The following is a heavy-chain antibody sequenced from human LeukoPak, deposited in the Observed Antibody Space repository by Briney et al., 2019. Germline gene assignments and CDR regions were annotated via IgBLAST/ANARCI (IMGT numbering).Heavy chain of an antibody. V-gene: IGHV7-4-1*02. J-gene: IGHJ5*02. D-gene: IGHD3-10*01. CDR3: ARAFGYYGSGRLYWFDP. CDR2: INTNTVNP. Sequence: ASVKVSCKSSVYTFTSYAMNWVRPAPGQGLEWMGWINTNTVNPTYAQGFTGRFVFSLDTSVSTAYLQIRSIKAEDTAVYYCARAFGYYGSGRLYWFDPWGQGTLVTVSS. CDR1: VYTFTSYA.